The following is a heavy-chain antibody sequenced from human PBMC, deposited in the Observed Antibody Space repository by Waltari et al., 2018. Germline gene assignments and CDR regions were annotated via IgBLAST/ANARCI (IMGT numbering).Heavy chain of an antibody. D-gene: IGHD3-3*02. CDR3: ATWSEEPHFWSGYPISYYYYYGMDV. Sequence: QVQLVQSGAEVKKPGASVKVSCKVSGYTLTELSMHWVRQAPGKGLEWMGGFDPEYGETIYAQKFQGRVTMTEDTSTDTAYMELSSLRSEDTAVYYCATWSEEPHFWSGYPISYYYYYGMDVWGQGTTVT. V-gene: IGHV1-24*01. CDR1: GYTLTELS. CDR2: FDPEYGET. J-gene: IGHJ6*02.